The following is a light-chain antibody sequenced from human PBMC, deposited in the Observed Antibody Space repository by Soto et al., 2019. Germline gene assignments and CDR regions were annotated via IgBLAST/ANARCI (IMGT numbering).Light chain of an antibody. V-gene: IGKV3-11*01. CDR2: DAS. CDR3: QERTGWPPWT. J-gene: IGKJ1*01. CDR1: ESVVSNY. Sequence: EIVLTQSPGTLSLSPGERATLSCRAIESVVSNYLAWYQLKPGQAPRLLIYDASKRASGFPARFSGSGSGTDFTLTISSLEPEDFAVYYCQERTGWPPWTFGQGTKVDI.